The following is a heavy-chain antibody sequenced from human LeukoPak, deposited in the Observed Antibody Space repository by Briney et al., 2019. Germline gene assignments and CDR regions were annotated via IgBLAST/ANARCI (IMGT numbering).Heavy chain of an antibody. CDR2: INPSGDST. CDR3: ARVPFPNKEAFDI. V-gene: IGHV1-46*01. Sequence: ASVKVSCKASGYTFTSYYMHWVRQAPGQGLEWMGIINPSGDSTSYAQKFQGRVTMTRDTSTSTVYMELSSLRSEDTAVYYCARVPFPNKEAFDIWGQGTMVTVSS. CDR1: GYTFTSYY. J-gene: IGHJ3*02.